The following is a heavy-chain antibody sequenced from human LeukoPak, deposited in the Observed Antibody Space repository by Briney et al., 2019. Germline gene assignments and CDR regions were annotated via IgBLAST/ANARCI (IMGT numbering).Heavy chain of an antibody. CDR3: ASFESIAAAGTTPTFDP. V-gene: IGHV3-21*01. J-gene: IGHJ5*02. CDR1: GFTFSSYS. CDR2: ISSSSSYI. Sequence: GGSLRLSCAASGFTFSSYSMNWVRQAPGKGLEWVSSISSSSSYIYYADSVKGRFTISRDNAKNSLYLQMNSLRAEDTAVYYCASFESIAAAGTTPTFDPWGQGTLVTVSS. D-gene: IGHD6-13*01.